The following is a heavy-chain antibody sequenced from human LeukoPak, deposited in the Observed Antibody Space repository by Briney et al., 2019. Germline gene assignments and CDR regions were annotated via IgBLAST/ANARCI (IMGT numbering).Heavy chain of an antibody. J-gene: IGHJ4*02. Sequence: GSSVKVSCTASGGTFSSYAISWVRQAPGQGLEWMGRIIPIFGTANYAQKFQGRVTITTDESTSTAYMELSSLRSEDTAVYYCAREVSGIYYPGGWGQGTLVTVSS. CDR1: GGTFSSYA. V-gene: IGHV1-69*05. D-gene: IGHD1-26*01. CDR3: AREVSGIYYPGG. CDR2: IIPIFGTA.